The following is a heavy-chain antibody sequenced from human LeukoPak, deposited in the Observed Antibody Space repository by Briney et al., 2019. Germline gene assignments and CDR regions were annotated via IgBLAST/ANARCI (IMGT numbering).Heavy chain of an antibody. V-gene: IGHV4-39*01. CDR2: IYYSGST. D-gene: IGHD3-3*01. J-gene: IGHJ3*02. CDR1: GGSISSSYY. CDR3: ARHFSQGYDFEQAAFDI. Sequence: SETLSLTCTVSGGSISSSYYWGWIRQPPGKGLEWIGSIYYSGSTYYNPSLKSRVTISVDTSKNQFSLKLSSVTAADTAVYYCARHFSQGYDFEQAAFDIWGQGTMVTVSS.